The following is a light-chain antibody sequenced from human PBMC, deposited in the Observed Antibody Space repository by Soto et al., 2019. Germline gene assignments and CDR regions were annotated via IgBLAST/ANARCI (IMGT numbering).Light chain of an antibody. Sequence: EIVLTQSPATLSLSPGDRATLSCRASQSLSSYLAWYQHKPGQAPRLLIYDASNRATGIPARFSGSGSGTDFTLPISSLEPEDFAVYYCQQRSNWPITFGQGTRLEIK. J-gene: IGKJ5*01. V-gene: IGKV3-11*01. CDR3: QQRSNWPIT. CDR2: DAS. CDR1: QSLSSY.